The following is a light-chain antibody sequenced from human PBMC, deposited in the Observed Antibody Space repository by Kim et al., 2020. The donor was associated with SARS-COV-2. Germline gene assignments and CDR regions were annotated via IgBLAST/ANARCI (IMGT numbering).Light chain of an antibody. Sequence: SPGERATPTCRASQSVSTYLAWYQQKPGQAPRLLIYDASNRATGIPDRFIGSGSETDFTLTISSLQSEDFAVYYCQQSNDWPPLTFGQGTKVDIK. CDR2: DAS. CDR1: QSVSTY. CDR3: QQSNDWPPLT. V-gene: IGKV3D-15*01. J-gene: IGKJ1*01.